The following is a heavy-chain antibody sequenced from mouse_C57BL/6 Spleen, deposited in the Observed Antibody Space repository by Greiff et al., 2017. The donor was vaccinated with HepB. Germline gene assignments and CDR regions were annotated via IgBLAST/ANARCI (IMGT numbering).Heavy chain of an antibody. CDR2: INPSNGGT. CDR3: ASPHYYGSSYDYFDY. D-gene: IGHD1-1*01. CDR1: GYTFTSYW. Sequence: QVQLQQPGTELVKPGASVKLSCKASGYTFTSYWMHWVKQRPGQGLEWIGNINPSNGGTNYNEKFKSKATLTVDKSSSTAYMQLSSLTSEDSAVYYWASPHYYGSSYDYFDYWGQGTTRTVSS. V-gene: IGHV1-53*01. J-gene: IGHJ2*01.